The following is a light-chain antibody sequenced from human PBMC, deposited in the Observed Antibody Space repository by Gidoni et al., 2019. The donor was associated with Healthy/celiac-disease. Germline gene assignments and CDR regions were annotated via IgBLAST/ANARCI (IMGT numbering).Light chain of an antibody. CDR3: KQSYSTPWT. V-gene: IGKV1-39*01. CDR1: QSISSY. CDR2: ASS. Sequence: IQMTQSPSSLSASVGDRVTITCRASQSISSYLNWYQQKPGKAPNLLIYASSSLQSGVPSRFSGRGSGTDFTLTINSLQPEDFATYYCKQSYSTPWTFGQGTKVEIK. J-gene: IGKJ1*01.